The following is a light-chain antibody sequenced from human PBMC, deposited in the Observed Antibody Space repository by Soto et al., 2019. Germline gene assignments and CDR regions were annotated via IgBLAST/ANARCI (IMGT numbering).Light chain of an antibody. CDR3: QQYDNWPRT. V-gene: IGKV3-15*01. CDR2: DAS. J-gene: IGKJ1*01. CDR1: QSVRSN. Sequence: EKVMTQSPATLSVSPGERATLSSRASQSVRSNLAWYQQKPGQPPRLLIYDASTRATGIPSRFSGSGSGTEFTLTISSLKSEDFAVYYCQQYDNWPRTFGQGTRVDFK.